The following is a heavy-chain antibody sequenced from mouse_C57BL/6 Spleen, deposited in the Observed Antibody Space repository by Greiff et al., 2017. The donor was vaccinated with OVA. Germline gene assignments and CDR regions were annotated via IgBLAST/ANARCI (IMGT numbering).Heavy chain of an antibody. J-gene: IGHJ3*01. CDR3: ARDMGTTVVAPFAY. CDR1: GFTFSSYA. Sequence: EVKLQESGGGLVKPGGSLKLSCAASGFTFSSYAMSWVRQTPEKRLEWVATISDGGSYTYYPDNVKGRFTISRDNAKNNLYLQMSHLKSEDTAMYYCARDMGTTVVAPFAYWGQGTLVTVSA. CDR2: ISDGGSYT. V-gene: IGHV5-4*01. D-gene: IGHD1-1*01.